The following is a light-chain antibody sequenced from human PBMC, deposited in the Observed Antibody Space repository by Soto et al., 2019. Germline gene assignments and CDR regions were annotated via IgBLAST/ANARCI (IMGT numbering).Light chain of an antibody. Sequence: EIVLTQSPGTLSLSPGERATLSCRASQSVSSSYLAWYQQKPGQAPRLLSYGASSRATGIPDRFSGSGSGKDFTLPISRLEPEDVAVYYGQQYGSSPLTFGGGTKVEIK. CDR1: QSVSSSY. CDR3: QQYGSSPLT. J-gene: IGKJ4*01. CDR2: GAS. V-gene: IGKV3-20*01.